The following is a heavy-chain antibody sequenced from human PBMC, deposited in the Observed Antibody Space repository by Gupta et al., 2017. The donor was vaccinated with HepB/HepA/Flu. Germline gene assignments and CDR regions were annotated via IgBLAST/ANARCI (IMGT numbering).Heavy chain of an antibody. D-gene: IGHD3-10*01. J-gene: IGHJ5*01. CDR1: GFTFSSYA. Sequence: EVQLFYSGGGLVQPGGSLRLSCAASGFTFSSYAMRWVRQAPGKELGGGAIISGSGGRNLYEDAGKRRVTISKKNTKNTMDWQMKGVGAAAKAIYYCAKGDDHGEGSYDGDAGGQGTMVTVSS. CDR3: AKGDDHGEGSYDGDA. V-gene: IGHV3-23*02. CDR2: ISGSGGRN.